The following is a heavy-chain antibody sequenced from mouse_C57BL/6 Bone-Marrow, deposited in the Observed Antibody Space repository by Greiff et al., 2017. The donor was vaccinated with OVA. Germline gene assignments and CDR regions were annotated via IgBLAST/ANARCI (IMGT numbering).Heavy chain of an antibody. CDR3: AREGAQAPYYFDY. CDR1: GYTFTDYY. Sequence: VQLQESGPELVKPGASVKISCKASGYTFTDYYINWVKQRPGQGLEWIGWIFPGSGSTYYNEKFKGKATLTVDKSSSTAYMLLSSLTSEDSAVYFCAREGAQAPYYFDYWGQGTTLTVSS. V-gene: IGHV1-75*01. J-gene: IGHJ2*01. CDR2: IFPGSGST. D-gene: IGHD3-2*02.